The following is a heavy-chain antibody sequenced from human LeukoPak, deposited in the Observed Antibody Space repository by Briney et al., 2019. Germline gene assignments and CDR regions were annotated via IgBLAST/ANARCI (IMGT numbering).Heavy chain of an antibody. CDR1: GYTFSSYG. CDR2: ISGSGGST. Sequence: GGTLRISCAASGYTFSSYGMSWVRQAPGKGLEWVSAISGSGGSTYYADSVKGRFTISRDNSKNTLYLQMNSLRAEDTAVYYCARVLEGGSSGYADAFDIWGQGTMVTVSS. CDR3: ARVLEGGSSGYADAFDI. D-gene: IGHD5-12*01. J-gene: IGHJ3*02. V-gene: IGHV3-23*01.